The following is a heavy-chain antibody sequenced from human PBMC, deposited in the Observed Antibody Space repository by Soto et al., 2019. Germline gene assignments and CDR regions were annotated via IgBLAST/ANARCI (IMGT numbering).Heavy chain of an antibody. CDR3: ARDGGKLRYFDWLSSFAAVDIMDV. J-gene: IGHJ6*03. D-gene: IGHD3-9*01. Sequence: WASVKVSCKASGYTFTSYGISWVRQAPGQGLEWMGWISAYNGNTNYAQKLQGRVTMTTDTSTSTAYMELRSLRSDDTAVYYCARDGGKLRYFDWLSSFAAVDIMDVWGKGTTVTVSS. V-gene: IGHV1-18*01. CDR2: ISAYNGNT. CDR1: GYTFTSYG.